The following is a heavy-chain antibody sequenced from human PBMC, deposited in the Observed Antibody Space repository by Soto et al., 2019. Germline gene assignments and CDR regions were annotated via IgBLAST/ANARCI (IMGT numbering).Heavy chain of an antibody. J-gene: IGHJ4*02. CDR1: GFTFSSYG. CDR2: ISYDGSYK. D-gene: IGHD1-1*01. Sequence: QVQLVESGGGVVQPGRSLRLSCAASGFTFSSYGMHWVRQAPGRGLEWVAVISYDGSYKYYADSVKGRFTISRDNSKNTLYLQMNSLRAEYTAVYYCAKWKGGFDYWGQGTLVTVSS. V-gene: IGHV3-30*18. CDR3: AKWKGGFDY.